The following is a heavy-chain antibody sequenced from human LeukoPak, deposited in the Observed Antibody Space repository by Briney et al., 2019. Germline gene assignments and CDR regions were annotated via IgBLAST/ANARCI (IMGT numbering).Heavy chain of an antibody. CDR3: ATHLGTSFDY. CDR1: GFTFSSYA. J-gene: IGHJ4*02. Sequence: GRSLRLSCAASGFTFSSYAMHWVRQAPGKGLEWVAVISYDGSNKYYADSVKGRFTISRDNSKNTLYLQMNSLRAEDTAVYYCATHLGTSFDYWGQGTLVTVSS. CDR2: ISYDGSNK. V-gene: IGHV3-30-3*01.